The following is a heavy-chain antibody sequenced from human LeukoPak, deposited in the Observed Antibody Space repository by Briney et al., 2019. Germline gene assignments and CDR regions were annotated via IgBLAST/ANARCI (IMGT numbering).Heavy chain of an antibody. CDR3: AALLNVDTAMDDY. CDR2: IYHSGST. V-gene: IGHV4-4*02. CDR1: GGSISSSNW. Sequence: PSGTLSLTCAVSGGSISSSNWWSWVRQPPGKGLEWIGEIYHSGSTNYNPSLKSRVTISVDKSKNQFSLKLSSVTAADTAVYYCAALLNVDTAMDDYWGQGTLVTVSS. D-gene: IGHD5-18*01. J-gene: IGHJ4*02.